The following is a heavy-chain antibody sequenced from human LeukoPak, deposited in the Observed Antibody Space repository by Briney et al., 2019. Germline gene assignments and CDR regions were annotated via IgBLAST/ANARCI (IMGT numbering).Heavy chain of an antibody. D-gene: IGHD3-3*01. Sequence: PGGSLRLSCAASGFTFSDYYMSWIRQAPGKGLEWVSYISSGGSTIYYADSVKGRFTISRDNAKNSLYLQMNSLRAEDTAVYYCARDNYDFWSGPSEHYYYYYYMDVWGKGTTVTVSS. V-gene: IGHV3-11*04. CDR2: ISSGGSTI. J-gene: IGHJ6*03. CDR3: ARDNYDFWSGPSEHYYYYYYMDV. CDR1: GFTFSDYY.